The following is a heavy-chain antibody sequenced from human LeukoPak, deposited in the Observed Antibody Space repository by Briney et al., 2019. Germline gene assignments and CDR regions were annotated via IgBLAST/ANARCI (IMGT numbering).Heavy chain of an antibody. V-gene: IGHV4-59*12. Sequence: SETLSLTCTVPGGSISGYYWSWIRQPPGKGLEWIGYIYYSGSTYYNLSLKSRVIISADTSKNHFSLKLSSVTAADTAVYYCARVREATVAPFFDYWGQGILVTVSS. J-gene: IGHJ4*02. CDR2: IYYSGST. CDR3: ARVREATVAPFFDY. D-gene: IGHD2-15*01. CDR1: GGSISGYY.